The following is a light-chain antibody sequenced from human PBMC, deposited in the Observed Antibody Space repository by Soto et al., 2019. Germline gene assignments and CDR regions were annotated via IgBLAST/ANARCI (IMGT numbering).Light chain of an antibody. CDR3: SSSTSSNTLV. Sequence: QSALTQPASVSASPGQSITISCTGGKNDIGSSDYVSWYQQHPGKAPKLIIYGVSNRPSGTSDRFSGSKSGNTASLTISGLHADDEADYYCSSSTSSNTLVFGGGTKLT. V-gene: IGLV2-14*01. J-gene: IGLJ3*02. CDR1: KNDIGSSDY. CDR2: GVS.